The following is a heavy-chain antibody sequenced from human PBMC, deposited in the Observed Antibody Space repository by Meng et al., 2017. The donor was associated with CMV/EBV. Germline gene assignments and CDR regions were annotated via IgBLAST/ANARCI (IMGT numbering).Heavy chain of an antibody. J-gene: IGHJ4*02. Sequence: GESLKISCAASGFTFSSYSMNWVRQAAGKGLEWVSSISSSSSYIYYADSVKGRFTISRDNAKNSLYLQMNSLRAEDTAVYYCARDGHRWGGYNSRADYWGQGTLVTVSS. CDR2: ISSSSSYI. CDR3: ARDGHRWGGYNSRADY. V-gene: IGHV3-21*01. D-gene: IGHD5-24*01. CDR1: GFTFSSYS.